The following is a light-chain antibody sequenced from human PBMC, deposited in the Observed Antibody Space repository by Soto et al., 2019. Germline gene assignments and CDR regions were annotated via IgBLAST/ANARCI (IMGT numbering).Light chain of an antibody. CDR3: SSYAGSNIVV. V-gene: IGLV2-8*01. CDR2: EVS. J-gene: IGLJ2*01. Sequence: SALTQPPSASWSPGQSVTISCTGTSSDVGGYNFVSWYQQHPGKAPTLMIYEVSERPSGVPDRFSGSKSGNTASLTVSGLQAEDEADDYCSSYAGSNIVVFGGGTKLTVL. CDR1: SSDVGGYNF.